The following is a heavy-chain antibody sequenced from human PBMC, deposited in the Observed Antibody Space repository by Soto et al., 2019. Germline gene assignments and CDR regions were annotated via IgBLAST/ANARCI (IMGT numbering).Heavy chain of an antibody. V-gene: IGHV5-10-1*01. Sequence: GESLKISCKGSGYRFAGYWITWVRQKPGKGLEWMGRIDPSDSQTYYSPSFRGHVTISVTKSITTVFLQWSSLRASDTAMYYCARQIYVLETCPNFQSYFVARGQGTRVTVSS. CDR1: GYRFAGYW. D-gene: IGHD3-3*01. CDR2: IDPSDSQT. CDR3: ARQIYVLETCPNFQSYFVA. J-gene: IGHJ4*02.